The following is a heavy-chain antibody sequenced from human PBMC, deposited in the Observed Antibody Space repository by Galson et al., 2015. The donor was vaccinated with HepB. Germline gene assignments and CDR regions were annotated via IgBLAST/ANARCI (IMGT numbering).Heavy chain of an antibody. CDR2: INPNSGGT. CDR3: ARELEDYYDSSGHDY. Sequence: SVKVSCKASGYTFTGYYMHWVRQAPGQGLEWMGRINPNSGGTNYAQKFQGRVTMTRDTSISTAYMELSRLRSDDTAVYYCARELEDYYDSSGHDYWGQGTLVTVSS. V-gene: IGHV1-2*06. J-gene: IGHJ4*02. D-gene: IGHD3-22*01. CDR1: GYTFTGYY.